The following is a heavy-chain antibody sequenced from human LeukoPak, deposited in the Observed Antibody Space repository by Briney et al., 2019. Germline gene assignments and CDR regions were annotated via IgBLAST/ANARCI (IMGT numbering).Heavy chain of an antibody. CDR1: GYTFTHYY. Sequence: ASVKVSCKTSGYTFTHYYIHWVRQAPGQGLEWMGIINPSGGSTNYAQTFQGRLSMTRDTSTSTAYMELSSLRSEDTAVYYCARGAYSYAQDFWGQGTLVTVSS. V-gene: IGHV1-46*01. J-gene: IGHJ4*02. D-gene: IGHD5-18*01. CDR2: INPSGGST. CDR3: ARGAYSYAQDF.